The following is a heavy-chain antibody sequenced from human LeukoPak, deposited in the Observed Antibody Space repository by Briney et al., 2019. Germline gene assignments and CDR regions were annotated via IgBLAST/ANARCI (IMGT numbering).Heavy chain of an antibody. Sequence: RGSLRLSCAASGFTFSSYSMNWVRQAPGKGLEWVSSISSSGSYIYYADSVKGRFTFSRDNAKNSLYLQMDSLRAEDTAVYYCARSRSGLVLDYWGQGTLVTVSS. CDR2: ISSSGSYI. D-gene: IGHD3-22*01. V-gene: IGHV3-21*01. J-gene: IGHJ4*02. CDR3: ARSRSGLVLDY. CDR1: GFTFSSYS.